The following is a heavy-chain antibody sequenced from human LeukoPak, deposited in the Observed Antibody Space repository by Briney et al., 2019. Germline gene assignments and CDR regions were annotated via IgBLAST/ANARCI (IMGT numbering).Heavy chain of an antibody. Sequence: GGSLRLSCAASGFIFSSHAMTWVRLAPGKGLEWVSTISGAGATTYYADSVKGRFTISRDNSESTLFLQMNRLRAEDTALYYCAKSLGRYFDYWGQGTLVTVSS. V-gene: IGHV3-23*01. CDR1: GFIFSSHA. D-gene: IGHD3-10*01. CDR3: AKSLGRYFDY. J-gene: IGHJ4*02. CDR2: ISGAGATT.